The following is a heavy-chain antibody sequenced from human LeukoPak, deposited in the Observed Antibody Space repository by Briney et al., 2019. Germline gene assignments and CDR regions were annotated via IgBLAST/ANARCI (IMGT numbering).Heavy chain of an antibody. D-gene: IGHD5-12*01. CDR2: ISSSSSYI. CDR3: ARDYSGYVGPY. Sequence: GGSLRLSCAASGFTFSSYSMNWVRQAPGKGLEWVSSISSSSSYIYHADSVKGRFTISRDNAKNSLYLQMNSLRAEDTAVYYCARDYSGYVGPYWGQGTLVTVSS. V-gene: IGHV3-21*01. CDR1: GFTFSSYS. J-gene: IGHJ4*02.